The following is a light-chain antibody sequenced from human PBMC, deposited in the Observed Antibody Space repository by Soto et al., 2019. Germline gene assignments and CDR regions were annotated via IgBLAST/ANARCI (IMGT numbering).Light chain of an antibody. V-gene: IGKV1-39*01. CDR2: GAS. CDR1: QSISSY. Sequence: DIQMTQSPSSLSASVGDGVTITCRASQSISSYLNWYQQKPGKAPKLLIYGASTLQSGVPSRFSGSGSGTDYTLTISSLQPEDFATYYCQQSYRTPTFGQGTRLEIK. CDR3: QQSYRTPT. J-gene: IGKJ5*01.